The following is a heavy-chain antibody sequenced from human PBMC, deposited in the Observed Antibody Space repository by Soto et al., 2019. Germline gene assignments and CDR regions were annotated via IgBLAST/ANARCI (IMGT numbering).Heavy chain of an antibody. CDR3: ARYGSGSYYDLYYGMDV. CDR2: INHSGST. D-gene: IGHD3-10*01. V-gene: IGHV4-34*01. CDR1: GGSFSGYY. J-gene: IGHJ6*02. Sequence: SETLSLTCAVYGGSFSGYYWSWILLPPGKGLEWIGEINHSGSTNYNPSLKSRVTISVDTSKNQFSLKLSSVTAADTAVYYCARYGSGSYYDLYYGMDVWGQGTTVTVSS.